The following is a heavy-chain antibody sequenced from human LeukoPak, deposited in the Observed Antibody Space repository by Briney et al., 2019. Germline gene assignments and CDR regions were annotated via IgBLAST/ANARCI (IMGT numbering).Heavy chain of an antibody. CDR2: VFYSGST. CDR3: ARGRYYDSSASFDF. D-gene: IGHD3-22*01. Sequence: SETLSLTCTVSGGSLSSYYWNWIRQSPGLGLEWIGNVFYSGSTNYNPSLESRATISVDTSKNQFSLRLSSVTAADTAVYYCARGRYYDSSASFDFWGQGFPGHRLL. V-gene: IGHV4-59*01. J-gene: IGHJ4*02. CDR1: GGSLSSYY.